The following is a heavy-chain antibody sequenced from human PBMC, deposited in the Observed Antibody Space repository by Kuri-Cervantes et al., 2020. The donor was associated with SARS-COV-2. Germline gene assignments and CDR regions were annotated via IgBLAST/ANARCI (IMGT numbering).Heavy chain of an antibody. D-gene: IGHD3-3*01. CDR3: TTNDFWSGYYFDY. Sequence: GESLKISCAASGFTFSGSAMHWVRQASGKGLEWVGRIRSKANSYATAYAASVKGRFTISRDDSKNTAYLQMNSLKTVDTAVYYCTTNDFWSGYYFDYWGQGTLVTVSS. CDR2: IRSKANSYAT. J-gene: IGHJ4*02. V-gene: IGHV3-73*01. CDR1: GFTFSGSA.